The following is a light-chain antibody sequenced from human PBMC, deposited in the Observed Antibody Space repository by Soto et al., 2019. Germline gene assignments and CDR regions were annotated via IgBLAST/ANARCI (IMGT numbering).Light chain of an antibody. J-gene: IGKJ2*03. CDR2: AAS. CDR3: QQSYITLYR. V-gene: IGKV1-39*01. CDR1: QSITNH. Sequence: DIQMTQSPSSLSASVGDRVTITCRASQSITNHLSWYQQKPGKAPKLLINAASSLQSGVPSRFSGSGSGTDFTLTISSLQPEDSATYYCQQSYITLYRFGQGTSLEIK.